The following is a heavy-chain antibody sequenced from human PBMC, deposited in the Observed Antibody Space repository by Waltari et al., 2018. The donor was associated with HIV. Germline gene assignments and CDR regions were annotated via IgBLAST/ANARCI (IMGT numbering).Heavy chain of an antibody. Sequence: QGQLVESGGGVVQPGGSLRLSCEASGFSFSISGMHCVRQAPGKGLEWVTFIRYDGNTKYYADSVKGRFTISRDNSKNTLYLQMSSLRAEDTAVYYCAKELRSGYSYYYYGMDVWGQGTTVTVSS. CDR2: IRYDGNTK. V-gene: IGHV3-30*02. D-gene: IGHD2-15*01. CDR1: GFSFSISG. J-gene: IGHJ6*02. CDR3: AKELRSGYSYYYYGMDV.